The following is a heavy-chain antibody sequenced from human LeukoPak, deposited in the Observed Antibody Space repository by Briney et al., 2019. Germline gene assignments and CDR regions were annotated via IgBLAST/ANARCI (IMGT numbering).Heavy chain of an antibody. CDR1: GFTFSSYA. CDR2: ISYDGSNK. V-gene: IGHV3-30-3*01. J-gene: IGHJ4*02. CDR3: ARGREYNWNDIGFDY. Sequence: GGSLRLSCAASGFTFSSYAMHWVRQAPGKGLDWVAVISYDGSNKYHADSVKGRFTISRDNSKNTLYLQMNSLRAEDTAGYYCARGREYNWNDIGFDYWGQGTLVTVSS. D-gene: IGHD1-20*01.